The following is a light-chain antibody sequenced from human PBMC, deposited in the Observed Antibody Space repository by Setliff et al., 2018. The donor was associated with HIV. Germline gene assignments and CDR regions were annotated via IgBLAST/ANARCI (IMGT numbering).Light chain of an antibody. CDR1: SPNIGGNT. CDR2: SNN. V-gene: IGLV1-44*01. J-gene: IGLJ1*01. Sequence: QSVLTQPPSASGTPGQRVTISCSGSSPNIGGNTVNWYRQLPGTAPKLLIYSNNQRPSGVPDRFSGSKSGTSASLGISGLQSEDEADYYCAAWDDSLNGQVFGTGTKVTVL. CDR3: AAWDDSLNGQV.